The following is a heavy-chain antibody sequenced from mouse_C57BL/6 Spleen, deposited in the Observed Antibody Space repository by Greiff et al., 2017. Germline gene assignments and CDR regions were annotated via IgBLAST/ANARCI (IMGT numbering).Heavy chain of an antibody. D-gene: IGHD1-1*01. V-gene: IGHV1-82*01. J-gene: IGHJ2*01. CDR1: GYAFSSSW. CDR3: ARDDYGSSYYFDY. CDR2: IYPGDGDT. Sequence: LVESGPELVQPGASVKISCKASGYAFSSSWMNWVKQRTGKGLEWIGRIYPGDGDTNYNGKFKGKATLTADKSSSTAYMQLSSLTSEDSAVYFCARDDYGSSYYFDYWGQGTTLTVSS.